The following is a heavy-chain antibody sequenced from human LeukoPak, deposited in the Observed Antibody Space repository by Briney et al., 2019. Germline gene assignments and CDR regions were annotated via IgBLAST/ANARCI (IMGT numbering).Heavy chain of an antibody. CDR1: GSNFATYW. CDR3: ARPPSRGYSSSFEF. V-gene: IGHV5-51*01. D-gene: IGHD5-18*01. CDR2: IYPDESNI. J-gene: IGHJ4*02. Sequence: GESLKISCKGSGSNFATYWIAWVRQLPEKGLEWMGIIYPDESNIRYSPSFQGQVTISADKSISTAYLQWSSLKASDTAMYYCARPPSRGYSSSFEFWGQGTLVTVSS.